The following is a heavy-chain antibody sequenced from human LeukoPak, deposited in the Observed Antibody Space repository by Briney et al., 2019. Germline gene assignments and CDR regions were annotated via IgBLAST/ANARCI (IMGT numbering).Heavy chain of an antibody. CDR3: ARGRGAAGTYFDY. CDR2: ISDNGGST. J-gene: IGHJ4*02. Sequence: RGSLRLSCAASGFTFSSYAMSWVRQAPGKGLEWVSGISDNGGSTYYADSVRGRFTISRDNSKNTLYLQINSLRAEDTALYYCARGRGAAGTYFDYWGQGTLVTVSS. V-gene: IGHV3-23*01. CDR1: GFTFSSYA. D-gene: IGHD6-13*01.